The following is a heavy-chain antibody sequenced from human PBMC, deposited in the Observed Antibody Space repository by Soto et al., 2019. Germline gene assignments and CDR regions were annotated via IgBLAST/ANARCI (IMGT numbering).Heavy chain of an antibody. V-gene: IGHV3-72*01. CDR3: VLIRLAANPRLFYY. Sequence: GGSLRLSCAASGFTFSDHYMDWVRQAPGKGLEWVGRIRNKANSYSTEYAASVKGIFTLSRDDSKNSLYLQMNSLKTEDTAVYYCVLIRLAANPRLFYYWGPGSLVTGSS. CDR1: GFTFSDHY. CDR2: IRNKANSYST. J-gene: IGHJ4*02. D-gene: IGHD2-21*01.